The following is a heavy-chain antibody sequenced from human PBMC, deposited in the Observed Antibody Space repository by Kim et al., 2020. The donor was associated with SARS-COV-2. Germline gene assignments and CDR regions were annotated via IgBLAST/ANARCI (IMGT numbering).Heavy chain of an antibody. D-gene: IGHD5-18*01. CDR3: ARPGYSYGYEY. CDR1: GFTFSSYG. Sequence: GGSLRLSFAASGFTFSSYGMHWVRQAPGKGLEWVAVIWYDGSNKYYADSVKGRFTISRDNSKNTLYLQMNSLRAEDTAVYYCARPGYSYGYEYWGQGTLVTVSS. V-gene: IGHV3-33*01. J-gene: IGHJ4*02. CDR2: IWYDGSNK.